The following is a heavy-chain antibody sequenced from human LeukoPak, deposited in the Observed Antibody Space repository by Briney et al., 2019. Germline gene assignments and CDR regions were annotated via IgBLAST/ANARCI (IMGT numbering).Heavy chain of an antibody. CDR1: GGSISTGSYY. Sequence: DPSETLSLTCTVSGGSISTGSYYWGWIRQPPGKGLEWIGRIYTSGSTNYNPSLKSRVTISVDTSKNQFSLKLSSVTAADTAVYYCAREPGLSDSYYYDSSGYYPLDYWGQGTLVTVSS. CDR2: IYTSGST. J-gene: IGHJ4*02. V-gene: IGHV4-39*07. CDR3: AREPGLSDSYYYDSSGYYPLDY. D-gene: IGHD3-22*01.